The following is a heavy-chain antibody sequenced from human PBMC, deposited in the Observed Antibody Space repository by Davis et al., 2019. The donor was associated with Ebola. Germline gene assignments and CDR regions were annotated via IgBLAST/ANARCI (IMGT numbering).Heavy chain of an antibody. V-gene: IGHV3-53*01. D-gene: IGHD4-17*01. Sequence: GESLKISCAASAFTFSNYAMSWVRQAPGKGLEWVSVIYSGGSTFYADSVKGRFTISRDNAKKSLYPQMNSLRAEDTAVYYCARDPTVTPGYYGMDVWGQGTTVTVSS. CDR3: ARDPTVTPGYYGMDV. CDR1: AFTFSNYA. CDR2: IYSGGST. J-gene: IGHJ6*02.